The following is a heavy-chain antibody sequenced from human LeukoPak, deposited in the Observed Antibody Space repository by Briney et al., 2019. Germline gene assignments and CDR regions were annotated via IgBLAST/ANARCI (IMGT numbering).Heavy chain of an antibody. J-gene: IGHJ4*02. D-gene: IGHD3-3*01. Sequence: TSETLSLTCTVSGGSTSSSNYYWGWIRQPPGKGLEWIGGIHYSGNTYYNPSLKSRVTISIDTSKNQFSLKLSSVTAAGTAVYYCARLGAGPTYYDFWSGYSSFYFDYWGQGTLVTVSS. CDR2: IHYSGNT. CDR1: GGSTSSSNYY. V-gene: IGHV4-39*01. CDR3: ARLGAGPTYYDFWSGYSSFYFDY.